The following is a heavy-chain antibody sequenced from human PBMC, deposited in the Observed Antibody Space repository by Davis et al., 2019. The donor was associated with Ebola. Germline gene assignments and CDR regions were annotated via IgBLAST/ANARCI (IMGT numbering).Heavy chain of an antibody. Sequence: GESLKISCAASGFTVSSNHMSWVRQAPGKGLEWVSVIYDQSTAYADSVRGRFIISRDNAKNSLYLQMNSLRTDDTALYYCAKDRCSGGSCHFDYWGQGTLVTVSS. CDR3: AKDRCSGGSCHFDY. D-gene: IGHD2-15*01. CDR1: GFTVSSNH. J-gene: IGHJ4*02. V-gene: IGHV3-53*05. CDR2: IYDQST.